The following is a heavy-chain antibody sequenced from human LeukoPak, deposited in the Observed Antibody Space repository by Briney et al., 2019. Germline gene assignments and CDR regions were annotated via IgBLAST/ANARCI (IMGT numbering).Heavy chain of an antibody. CDR3: TRDASGWSVY. Sequence: GGSLRLSCAASGFTFSNYAMNWVRQAPGKGLEWVSAISGSGGNTYYSDSVKGRFTISRDNSKNTLYLQMNSLRAEDTSVYYCTRDASGWSVYWGQGTLVTVSS. CDR2: ISGSGGNT. CDR1: GFTFSNYA. D-gene: IGHD6-19*01. J-gene: IGHJ4*02. V-gene: IGHV3-23*01.